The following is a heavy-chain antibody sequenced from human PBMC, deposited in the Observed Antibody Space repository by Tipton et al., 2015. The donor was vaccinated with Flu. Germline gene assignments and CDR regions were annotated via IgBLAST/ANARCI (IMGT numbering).Heavy chain of an antibody. J-gene: IGHJ4*02. D-gene: IGHD4-17*01. CDR2: INHSGST. Sequence: TLSLTCAVYGGSFSGYYWSWIRQPPGKGLEWIGEINHSGSTNYNPSLKSRVTISVDTSKSQFSLKLSSVTAADTAVYYCARGGYYGPGFDYWGQGTLVTVSS. V-gene: IGHV4-34*01. CDR3: ARGGYYGPGFDY. CDR1: GGSFSGYY.